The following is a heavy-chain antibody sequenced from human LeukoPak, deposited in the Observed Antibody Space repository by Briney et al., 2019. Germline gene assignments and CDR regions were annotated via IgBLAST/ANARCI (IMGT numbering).Heavy chain of an antibody. CDR3: ARDFGGLRWNYYFDY. V-gene: IGHV3-30*05. D-gene: IGHD4-23*01. Sequence: GGSLRLSCAASGFAVSNSYMSWVRQAPGKGLEWMAIISHDATNEYHADSVKGRFTISRDNSKNTLYLQMNSLIPEGTAVYLCARDFGGLRWNYYFDYWGQGTLVTVSS. CDR2: ISHDATNE. CDR1: GFAVSNSY. J-gene: IGHJ4*02.